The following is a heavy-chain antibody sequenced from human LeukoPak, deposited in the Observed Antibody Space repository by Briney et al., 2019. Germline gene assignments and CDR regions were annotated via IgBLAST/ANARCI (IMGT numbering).Heavy chain of an antibody. V-gene: IGHV3-15*01. Sequence: GGSLRLSCSASGFTFTNYGMSWVRQAPGKGLEWVGRIKSKTDGGTTDYRAPVKGRFTISRDDSKNTVYLQMNSLRAEDTAAYYCVKRPSESWANGGCYFESWGQGTLVTVSP. CDR3: VKRPSESWANGGCYFES. J-gene: IGHJ4*02. CDR1: GFTFTNYG. CDR2: IKSKTDGGTT. D-gene: IGHD2-8*01.